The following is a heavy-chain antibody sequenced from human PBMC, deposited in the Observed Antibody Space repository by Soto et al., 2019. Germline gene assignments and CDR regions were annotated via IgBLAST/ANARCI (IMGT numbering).Heavy chain of an antibody. Sequence: EVQLLESGGGLVQPGGSLRLSCAASGFTFSSYAMSWVRQAPGKGLEWVSAISGSGGSTYYADSVKGRFTISRDNSKNTLYLQMNSLRAEDTAVYYCAGFGELFWEGFDYWGQGTLATVSS. D-gene: IGHD3-10*01. CDR2: ISGSGGST. CDR3: AGFGELFWEGFDY. V-gene: IGHV3-23*01. CDR1: GFTFSSYA. J-gene: IGHJ4*02.